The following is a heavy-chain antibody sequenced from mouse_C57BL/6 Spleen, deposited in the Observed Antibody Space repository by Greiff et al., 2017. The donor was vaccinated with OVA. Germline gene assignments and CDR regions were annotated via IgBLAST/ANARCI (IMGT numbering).Heavy chain of an antibody. CDR1: GYSITSGYY. CDR3: AIYYDYDVLYWYFDV. J-gene: IGHJ1*03. CDR2: ISYDGSN. D-gene: IGHD2-4*01. Sequence: EVKLVESGPGLVKPSQSLSLTCSVTGYSITSGYYWNWIRQFPGNKLEWMGYISYDGSNNYNPSLKNRISITRDTSKNQFFLKLNSVTTEDTATYYCAIYYDYDVLYWYFDVWGTGTTVTVSS. V-gene: IGHV3-6*01.